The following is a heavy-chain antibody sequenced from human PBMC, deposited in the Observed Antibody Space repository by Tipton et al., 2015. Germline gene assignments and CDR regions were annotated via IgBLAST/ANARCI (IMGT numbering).Heavy chain of an antibody. V-gene: IGHV4-34*01. J-gene: IGHJ4*02. CDR3: ARGGLDGGNSVFH. Sequence: TLSLTCAVHNGSLSDYYWSWIRQPPGKGLQWIGEINESGSTNYNPSLKRRVTLSMDMSKNQFSLKMTSVTAADTASYYCARGGLDGGNSVFHWGQGNLVSVSS. CDR1: NGSLSDYY. CDR2: INESGST. D-gene: IGHD4-23*01.